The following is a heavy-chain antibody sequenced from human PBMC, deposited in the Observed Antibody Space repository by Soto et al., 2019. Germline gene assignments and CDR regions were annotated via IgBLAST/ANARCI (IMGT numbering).Heavy chain of an antibody. D-gene: IGHD4-17*01. CDR3: ARDSGGTTVALGMDV. J-gene: IGHJ6*02. V-gene: IGHV1-69*01. CDR1: GGTFSSYA. CDR2: IIPIFGTA. Sequence: QVQLVQSGAEVKKPGSSVKVSCKASGGTFSSYAISWVRQAPGQGLEWMVGIIPIFGTANYAQKFQGRVTITADESTITAYMALSSLRSEDTAVYYCARDSGGTTVALGMDVWGQGTTVTVSS.